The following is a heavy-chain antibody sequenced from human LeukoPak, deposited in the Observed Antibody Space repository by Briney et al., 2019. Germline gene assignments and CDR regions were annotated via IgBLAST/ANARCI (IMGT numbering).Heavy chain of an antibody. D-gene: IGHD3-3*01. J-gene: IGHJ4*02. CDR1: GFAFSRYP. V-gene: IGHV3-64D*09. Sequence: PGGSLRLSCSLSGFAFSRYPMHWVRQAPGKGLEYVSAISGNGGSTYYADSLKGRFTISRDNSKNTLYLQMSSLRAEDTAIYYCVKAQFDFWSGLDYWGQGTLVTVSS. CDR3: VKAQFDFWSGLDY. CDR2: ISGNGGST.